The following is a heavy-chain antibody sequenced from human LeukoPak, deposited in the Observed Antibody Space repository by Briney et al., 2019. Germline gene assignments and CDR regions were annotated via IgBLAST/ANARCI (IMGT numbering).Heavy chain of an antibody. CDR2: IKQDGSEK. CDR1: EFAFSSYW. CDR3: AKVAGRAFGEIIVSRARYYMDV. J-gene: IGHJ6*03. Sequence: GGSLRLSCAASEFAFSSYWMSWVRQAPGKGLEWVANIKQDGSEKYYVDSVKGRFTISRDNAKNSLYLQMNSLRAEDTAVYYCAKVAGRAFGEIIVSRARYYMDVWGKGTTVTVSS. D-gene: IGHD3-16*02. V-gene: IGHV3-7*03.